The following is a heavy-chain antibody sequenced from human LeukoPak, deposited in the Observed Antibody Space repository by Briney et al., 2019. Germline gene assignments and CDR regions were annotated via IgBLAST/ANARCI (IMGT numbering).Heavy chain of an antibody. CDR2: IIPILGIA. V-gene: IGHV1-69*04. CDR3: AGVSLGYYYDN. D-gene: IGHD3-16*01. Sequence: SVKVSCKASGGTFSSYAISWVRQAPGQGLEWMGRIIPILGIANYAQKFQGRVTITADKSTSTAYMELSSLRSEDTAVYYCAGVSLGYYYDNWGQGTLVSVSS. CDR1: GGTFSSYA. J-gene: IGHJ4*02.